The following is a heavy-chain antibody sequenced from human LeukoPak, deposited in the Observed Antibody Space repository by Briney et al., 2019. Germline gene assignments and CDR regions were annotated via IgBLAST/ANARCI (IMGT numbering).Heavy chain of an antibody. CDR3: ARGVGGYSYVRTFDI. CDR2: ISSNGGST. J-gene: IGHJ3*02. Sequence: GGSLRLSCAASGFTLSSYAMHWVRQAPGKGLEYVSAISSNGGSTYYANSVKGRFTTSRDNSRNTLYLQMGSLKAEDMALYYCARGVGGYSYVRTFDIWGQGTMVTVSS. D-gene: IGHD5-18*01. CDR1: GFTLSSYA. V-gene: IGHV3-64*01.